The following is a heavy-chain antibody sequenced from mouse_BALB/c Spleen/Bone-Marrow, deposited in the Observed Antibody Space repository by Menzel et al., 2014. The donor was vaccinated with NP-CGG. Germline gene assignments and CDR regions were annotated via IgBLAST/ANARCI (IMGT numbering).Heavy chain of an antibody. D-gene: IGHD1-1*01. CDR1: GYTFTRYY. J-gene: IGHJ2*01. CDR3: SLLGDY. CDR2: INPYNGGT. V-gene: IGHV1-53*01. Sequence: QVQLKDSGAELVKPGASVKLSCKASGYTFTRYYMYWVKQRPGQGLEWIGGINPYNGGTHFNEKFKSKATLTVDKSSSTAYMQLNSLTSEDSAVYYCSLLGDYWGQGTTLTVSS.